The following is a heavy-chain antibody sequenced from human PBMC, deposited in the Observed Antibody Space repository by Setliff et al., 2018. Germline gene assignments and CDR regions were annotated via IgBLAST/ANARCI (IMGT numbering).Heavy chain of an antibody. J-gene: IGHJ6*03. CDR2: TIPIFGTT. CDR3: VREGVDSRSSTDYRYYMDV. Sequence: GASVKVSCKASGGTFSDYGISWVRQAPGQGLEWMGGTIPIFGTTDYAQKFQGRVTIITDESTSTAFMQLSSLRSEDTAVYYCVREGVDSRSSTDYRYYMDVWGKGTTVTV. D-gene: IGHD3-22*01. CDR1: GGTFSDYG. V-gene: IGHV1-69*05.